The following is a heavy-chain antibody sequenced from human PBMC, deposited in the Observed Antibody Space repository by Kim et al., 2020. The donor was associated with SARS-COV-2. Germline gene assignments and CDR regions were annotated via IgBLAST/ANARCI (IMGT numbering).Heavy chain of an antibody. V-gene: IGHV1-46*01. CDR3: ARDGGFIPHSHGMDV. Sequence: AQKFQVRVTMTRDTSTSTVYMELSSLRSEDTAVYYCARDGGFIPHSHGMDVWGQGTTVTVSS. D-gene: IGHD3-16*02. J-gene: IGHJ6*02.